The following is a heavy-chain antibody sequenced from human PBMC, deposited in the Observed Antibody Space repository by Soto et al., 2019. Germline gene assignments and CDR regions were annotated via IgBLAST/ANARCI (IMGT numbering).Heavy chain of an antibody. CDR3: ARGHDLGVVSDDY. D-gene: IGHD3-3*01. J-gene: IGHJ4*02. Sequence: QVQLVQSGAEVKKPGASVKVSCKASGYSFTRYGISWVRQAPGQGLEWMGWISGESGKTNFAQNFQARITMTTDTSTSTAYLELMALRSNDTAVYYCARGHDLGVVSDDYWGQGTLVTVSS. CDR2: ISGESGKT. V-gene: IGHV1-18*01. CDR1: GYSFTRYG.